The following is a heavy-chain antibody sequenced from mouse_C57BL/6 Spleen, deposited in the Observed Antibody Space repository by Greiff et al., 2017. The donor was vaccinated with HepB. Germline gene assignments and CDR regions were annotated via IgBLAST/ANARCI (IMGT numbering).Heavy chain of an antibody. CDR1: GFTFTDYY. CDR3: ARYDGSSYEGFAY. Sequence: EVQRVESGGGLVQPGGSLSLSCAASGFTFTDYYMSWVRQPPGKALEWLGFIRNKANGYTTEYSASVKGRFTISRDNSQSILYPQMNALRAEDSATYYCARYDGSSYEGFAYWGQGTLVTVSA. D-gene: IGHD1-1*01. V-gene: IGHV7-3*01. J-gene: IGHJ3*01. CDR2: IRNKANGYTT.